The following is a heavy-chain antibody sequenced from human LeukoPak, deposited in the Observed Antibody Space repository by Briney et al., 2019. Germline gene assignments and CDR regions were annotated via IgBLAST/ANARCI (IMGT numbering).Heavy chain of an antibody. Sequence: ALVKVSCKASGYTFTGYYMHWVRQAPGQGLEWMGRINPNSGGTNYAQKFQGRVTMTRDTSISTAYMELSRLRSDDTAVYYCAILRRGYCSSTSCWGHDAFDIWGQGTMVTVSS. D-gene: IGHD2-2*01. CDR2: INPNSGGT. CDR1: GYTFTGYY. CDR3: AILRRGYCSSTSCWGHDAFDI. V-gene: IGHV1-2*06. J-gene: IGHJ3*02.